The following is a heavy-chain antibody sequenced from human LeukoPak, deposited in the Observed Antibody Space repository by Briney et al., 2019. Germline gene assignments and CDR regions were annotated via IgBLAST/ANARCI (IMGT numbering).Heavy chain of an antibody. D-gene: IGHD3-16*02. Sequence: SETLSLTCTVSGGSISSYYWSWIRQPAGKGLEWIGRIYTSGSTNYNPSLKSRVTMSVDTSKNQFSLKLSSVTAADTAVYYCARDIYDYVWGSYRMAYFDYRGQGTLVTVSS. CDR1: GGSISSYY. J-gene: IGHJ4*02. CDR2: IYTSGST. V-gene: IGHV4-4*07. CDR3: ARDIYDYVWGSYRMAYFDY.